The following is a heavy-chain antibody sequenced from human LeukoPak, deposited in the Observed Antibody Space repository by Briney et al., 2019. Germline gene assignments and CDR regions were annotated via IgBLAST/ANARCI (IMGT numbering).Heavy chain of an antibody. Sequence: GGSLRLSCAASGFTYSSYWMHWVRQVPGKGLMWVSRIPPDGGYTSYADSVKGRFTISRDNAKNTLYLQMNSLRAEDTAVYYCVRDLIIVDTPGDDFDFWGQGTLVTVSS. CDR2: IPPDGGYT. CDR1: GFTYSSYW. CDR3: VRDLIIVDTPGDDFDF. D-gene: IGHD3-22*01. V-gene: IGHV3-74*01. J-gene: IGHJ4*02.